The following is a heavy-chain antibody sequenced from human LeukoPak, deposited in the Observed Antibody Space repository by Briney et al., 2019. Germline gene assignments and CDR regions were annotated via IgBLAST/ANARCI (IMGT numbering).Heavy chain of an antibody. Sequence: PGGSLRLSCAASGFTFSDHYIDWVRQAPGKGLEWVGRSKNKADSYTTEYAASVKGRFTLSRDDSKSSLYLQMNSLKTEDTAVHYCVSPPGSGSYSAFYYWGQGTLVTVSS. CDR3: VSPPGSGSYSAFYY. V-gene: IGHV3-72*01. CDR2: SKNKADSYTT. D-gene: IGHD1-26*01. J-gene: IGHJ4*02. CDR1: GFTFSDHY.